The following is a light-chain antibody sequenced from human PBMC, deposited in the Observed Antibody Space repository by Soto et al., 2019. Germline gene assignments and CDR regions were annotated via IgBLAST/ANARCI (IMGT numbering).Light chain of an antibody. CDR2: DAS. CDR1: QSISSY. V-gene: IGKV1-5*01. J-gene: IGKJ2*01. Sequence: DIQMTQSPSSLSASVVERVTITFRASQSISSYLNWYQQKPGKAPKLLMYDASSLESGVPSRFSGSGSGTEFTLTISSLQPDDFATYYCQQYNSYPMYTFGQGTKVDI. CDR3: QQYNSYPMYT.